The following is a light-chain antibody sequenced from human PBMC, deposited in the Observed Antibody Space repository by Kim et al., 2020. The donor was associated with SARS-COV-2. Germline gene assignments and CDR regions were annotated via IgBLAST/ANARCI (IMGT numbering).Light chain of an antibody. CDR2: GKN. V-gene: IGLV3-19*01. J-gene: IGLJ2*01. CDR3: NSRDSSGDHVV. CDR1: SLRNYY. Sequence: ALGQTVRITYQGDSLRNYYASWYQQKPGQAPVLVIYGKNSRPSGIPDRFSGSSTGNTASLTITGAQAEDEADYYCNSRDSSGDHVVFGGGTQLTVL.